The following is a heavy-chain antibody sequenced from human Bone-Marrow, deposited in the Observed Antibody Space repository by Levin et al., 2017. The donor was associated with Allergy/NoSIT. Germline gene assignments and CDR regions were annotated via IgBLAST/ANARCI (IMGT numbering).Heavy chain of an antibody. CDR1: GYSFSKYW. CDR3: ARRVGVPDVVVDY. CDR2: IFPDDSDT. J-gene: IGHJ4*02. V-gene: IGHV5-51*01. Sequence: GGSLRLSCRASGYSFSKYWIAWVRQMSGKGLEWMGIIFPDDSDTRYTVSFQGQVTISADKSISTAYLQWSSLKASDTAMYYCARRVGVPDVVVDYWGQGSLVTVSS. D-gene: IGHD2-21*01.